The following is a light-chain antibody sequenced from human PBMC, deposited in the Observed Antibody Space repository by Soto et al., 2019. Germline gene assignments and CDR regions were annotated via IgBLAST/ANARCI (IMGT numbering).Light chain of an antibody. CDR2: DVS. J-gene: IGLJ1*01. Sequence: QSPLTQLACVSGSPGQSITISCTGTSSDVGGYNYVSWYQSHPGEAPKLIIYDVSNRPSGVSDRFSGSKSGNTASLTISGLQAEDEADYYCSSYTSSISYVFGTGTKLTVL. CDR3: SSYTSSISYV. V-gene: IGLV2-14*03. CDR1: SSDVGGYNY.